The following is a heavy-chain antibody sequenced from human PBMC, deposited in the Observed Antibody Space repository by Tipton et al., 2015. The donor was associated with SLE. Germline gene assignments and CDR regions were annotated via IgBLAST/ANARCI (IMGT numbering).Heavy chain of an antibody. J-gene: IGHJ4*02. Sequence: QLVQSGGGVVQPGRSLRLSCAVSGFTFSSYGMHWVRQAPGKGLEWVAVIWYDGSNKYYGESVKGRFTISRDNSKNTLYLQMNSLRAEDTAVYYCARGAGTGPLSYWGQGTLVTVSS. CDR3: ARGAGTGPLSY. V-gene: IGHV3-33*01. CDR2: IWYDGSNK. CDR1: GFTFSSYG. D-gene: IGHD3/OR15-3a*01.